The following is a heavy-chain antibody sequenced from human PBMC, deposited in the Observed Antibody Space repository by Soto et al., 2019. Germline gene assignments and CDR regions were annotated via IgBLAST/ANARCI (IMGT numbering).Heavy chain of an antibody. CDR3: SRGVAYYYGMDV. J-gene: IGHJ6*02. CDR2: IYYSGST. V-gene: IGHV4-59*08. CDR1: GGSISSYY. Sequence: QVQLQESGPGLVKPSETLSLTCTVSGGSISSYYWSWIRQPPGKGLEWIGYIYYSGSTNYNPSLKSRVTLSVDTSKNQFSLKLSSVTAADTAVYYCSRGVAYYYGMDVWGQGTTVTVSS. D-gene: IGHD3-10*01.